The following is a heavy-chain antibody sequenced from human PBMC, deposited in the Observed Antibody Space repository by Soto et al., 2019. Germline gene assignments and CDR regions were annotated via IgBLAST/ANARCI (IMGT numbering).Heavy chain of an antibody. V-gene: IGHV5-51*01. D-gene: IGHD2-15*01. CDR2: IYPSDSDT. CDR1: GYTFTIYW. CDR3: ARRANPVAEHFDL. Sequence: PGASLKISCQVSGYTFTIYWIGWVRQMPRKGLEWMGIIYPSDSDTRYSPSFQGQVTISADQSINTAYLQWDSLKAYDTAIYYWARRANPVAEHFDLWGQAIPVTVSS. J-gene: IGHJ4*02.